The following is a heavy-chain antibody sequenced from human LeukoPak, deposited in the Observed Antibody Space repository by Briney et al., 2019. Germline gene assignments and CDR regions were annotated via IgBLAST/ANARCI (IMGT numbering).Heavy chain of an antibody. D-gene: IGHD1-26*01. CDR1: GFTFSSYA. J-gene: IGHJ4*02. CDR3: AKATVGATGGSFDY. Sequence: GGSLRLSCAASGFTFSSYAMRWVRQAPGKGLEWVSGITSSGDITYYGDSVKGRFTISRDNSMNTLYLQMNSLRAEDTAVYYCAKATVGATGGSFDYWGQGTLVTVSS. CDR2: ITSSGDIT. V-gene: IGHV3-23*01.